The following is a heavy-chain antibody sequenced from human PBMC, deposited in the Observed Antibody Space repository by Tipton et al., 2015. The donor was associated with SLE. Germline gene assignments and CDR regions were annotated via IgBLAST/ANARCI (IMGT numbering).Heavy chain of an antibody. CDR1: GGSISSYY. CDR2: IYYSGST. D-gene: IGHD3-22*01. V-gene: IGHV4-59*08. CDR3: AGRYDSSGIFDY. J-gene: IGHJ4*02. Sequence: TLSLTCTVSGGSISSYYWSWIRQPPGKGLEWIGYIYYSGSTNYNPSLKSRVTISVDTSKNQFSLELSSVTAADTAVYYCAGRYDSSGIFDYWGQGTLVTVSS.